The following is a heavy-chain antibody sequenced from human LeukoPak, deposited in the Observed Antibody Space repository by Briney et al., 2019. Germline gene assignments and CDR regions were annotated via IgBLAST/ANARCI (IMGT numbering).Heavy chain of an antibody. CDR1: GGSINGGSSS. CDR2: IFTTGST. V-gene: IGHV4-61*09. CDR3: AREQGPVFYSSSALDY. Sequence: PSQTLSLTCSVSGGSINGGSSSWSWIRHPAGKPLKWIGHIFTTGSTSYNPSLRTRVTISEDSSKDQFSLNLKSVTAADTAVYYCAREQGPVFYSSSALDYWGQGTLVTVSS. J-gene: IGHJ4*02. D-gene: IGHD6-6*01.